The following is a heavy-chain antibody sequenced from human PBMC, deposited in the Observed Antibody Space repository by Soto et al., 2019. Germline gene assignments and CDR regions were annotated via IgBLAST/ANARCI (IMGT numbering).Heavy chain of an antibody. J-gene: IGHJ6*02. CDR3: ARRYCISTSCHYYGMDV. V-gene: IGHV1-69*12. D-gene: IGHD2-2*01. CDR1: GGTFSTYT. Sequence: QGQLVQSGAEVKNPGSSVKVSCKASGGTFSTYTINWVRQAPGQGLEWMGGIIPMFGTANYAQKFRGRVTITADESTSTAYMELSSLRSEDTAVYYCARRYCISTSCHYYGMDVWGQGTTVTVSS. CDR2: IIPMFGTA.